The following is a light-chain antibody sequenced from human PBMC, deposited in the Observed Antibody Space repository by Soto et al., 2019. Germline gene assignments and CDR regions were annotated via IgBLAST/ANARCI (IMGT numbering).Light chain of an antibody. Sequence: EIVMTQSPGTLSVSPGERATLSCRASQSVSGDLAWYQQKHGQAPRLLIYGASTRATGVPDRLSGSGSGTEFTLPISGLQSEDFSVYYCHQYNEWLQTFGQMTKEEIK. CDR1: QSVSGD. CDR3: HQYNEWLQT. J-gene: IGKJ1*01. V-gene: IGKV3-15*01. CDR2: GAS.